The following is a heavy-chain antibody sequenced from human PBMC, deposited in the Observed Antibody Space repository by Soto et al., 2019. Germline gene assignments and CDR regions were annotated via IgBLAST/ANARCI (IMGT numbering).Heavy chain of an antibody. CDR2: ISSDGSST. CDR1: GFTFSSDW. V-gene: IGHV3-74*01. D-gene: IGHD5-12*01. J-gene: IGHJ4*02. Sequence: EVQLVESGGGLVQPGGSLRLSCATSGFTFSSDWMHWVRQAPRKGLVWVSDISSDGSSTSYAESVKGRFTISRDNAKNTMYLQMNSIRAEDTAVHFCARSPYRYSSGYYSDNWGQGTLVTVSS. CDR3: ARSPYRYSSGYYSDN.